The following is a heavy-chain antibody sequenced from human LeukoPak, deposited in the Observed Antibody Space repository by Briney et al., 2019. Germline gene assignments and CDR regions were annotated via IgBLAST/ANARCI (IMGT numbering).Heavy chain of an antibody. V-gene: IGHV3-30*02. CDR2: IRYGESNK. J-gene: IGHJ4*02. D-gene: IGHD2-2*01. CDR3: AKETIRGYCSSTSCQTPGPYFDY. CDR1: GFTFSSYG. Sequence: PGGSLRLSCGVYGFTFSSYGMQWVPQAPAKGLEWLAFIRYGESNKYYAHSVRGRFTSHRHNSKNTRSLQNNSRRAEDTVVYYCAKETIRGYCSSTSCQTPGPYFDYWGQGTLVTVSS.